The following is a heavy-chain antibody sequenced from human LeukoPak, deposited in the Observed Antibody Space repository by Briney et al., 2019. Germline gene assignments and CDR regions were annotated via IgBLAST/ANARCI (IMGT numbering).Heavy chain of an antibody. J-gene: IGHJ4*02. CDR1: GFTFSSHW. CDR3: ATGRAAHLFDY. Sequence: GGSLRLSCVAPGFTFSSHWMIWVRQAPGKGLEWVANVKQDGSEKYYVDSVKGRFTISRVNAKNSLYLQMNSLRVEDTAVYYCATGRAAHLFDYWGQGTLVTVSS. V-gene: IGHV3-7*01. D-gene: IGHD6-6*01. CDR2: VKQDGSEK.